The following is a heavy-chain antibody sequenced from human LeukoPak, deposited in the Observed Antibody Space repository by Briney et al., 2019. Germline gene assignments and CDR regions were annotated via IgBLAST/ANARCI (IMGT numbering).Heavy chain of an antibody. D-gene: IGHD4-11*01. V-gene: IGHV3-23*01. CDR2: ISGSGGST. Sequence: GGSLRLSCAASGFTFSSYGMSWVRQAPGKGLEWVSAISGSGGSTFYADSVKGRFTISRDNSKNTLYLQMNSLRAEDTAVYYCAKAGPTTVTTFYYMDVWGKGTTVTVSS. J-gene: IGHJ6*03. CDR1: GFTFSSYG. CDR3: AKAGPTTVTTFYYMDV.